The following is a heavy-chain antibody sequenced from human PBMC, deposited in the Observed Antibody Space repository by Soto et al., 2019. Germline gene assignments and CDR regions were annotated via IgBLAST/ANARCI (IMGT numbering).Heavy chain of an antibody. V-gene: IGHV3-9*01. CDR2: ISWNSGSI. Sequence: GGSLRLSCAASGFTFDDYAMHWVRQAPGKGLEWVSGISWNSGSIGYADSVKGRFTISRDNAKNSLYLQMNSLRAEDTALYYCAKADSIAAAGVDYWGQGTLVTVSS. J-gene: IGHJ4*02. CDR3: AKADSIAAAGVDY. D-gene: IGHD6-13*01. CDR1: GFTFDDYA.